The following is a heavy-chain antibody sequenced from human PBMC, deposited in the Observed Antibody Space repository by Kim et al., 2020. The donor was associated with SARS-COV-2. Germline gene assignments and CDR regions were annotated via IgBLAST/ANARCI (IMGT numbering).Heavy chain of an antibody. CDR3: ARTRGYYGSGSYYIGDNWFDP. V-gene: IGHV1-18*04. CDR2: ISAYNGNT. CDR1: GYTFTSYG. J-gene: IGHJ5*02. Sequence: ASVKVSCKASGYTFTSYGISWVRQAPGQGLEWMGWISAYNGNTNYAQKLQGRVTMTTDTSTSTAYMELRSLRSDDTAVYYCARTRGYYGSGSYYIGDNWFDPWGQGTLVTVSS. D-gene: IGHD3-10*01.